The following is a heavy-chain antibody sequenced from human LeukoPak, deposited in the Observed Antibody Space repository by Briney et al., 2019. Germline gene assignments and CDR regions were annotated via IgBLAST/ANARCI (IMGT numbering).Heavy chain of an antibody. Sequence: SETLSLTCTVSGGAVNTYYWSWIRQPPGKGPEWIGSIYYTGSTNYNPSLKSRVTISLDTSKNQFSLKLTSVTAADTAVYYCASVRGYSSGWYASGFDPWGQGTLVTVPS. V-gene: IGHV4-59*02. D-gene: IGHD6-19*01. J-gene: IGHJ5*02. CDR1: GGAVNTYY. CDR2: IYYTGST. CDR3: ASVRGYSSGWYASGFDP.